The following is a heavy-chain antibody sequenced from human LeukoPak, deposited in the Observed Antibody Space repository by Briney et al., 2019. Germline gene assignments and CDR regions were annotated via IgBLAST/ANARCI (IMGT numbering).Heavy chain of an antibody. CDR3: AKDFYAFDI. D-gene: IGHD2/OR15-2a*01. J-gene: IGHJ3*02. Sequence: AGGSLRLSCAASGFTFSSYGMHWVRQAPGKGLEWVAFIRYDGGSKYYADSVKGRFTISRDNSKNMLYLQMDSLRAEDTAVYYCAKDFYAFDIWGLGTMVTVSS. CDR1: GFTFSSYG. V-gene: IGHV3-30*02. CDR2: IRYDGGSK.